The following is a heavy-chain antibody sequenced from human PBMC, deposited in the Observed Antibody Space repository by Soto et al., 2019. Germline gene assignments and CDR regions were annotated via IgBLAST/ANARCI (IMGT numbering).Heavy chain of an antibody. D-gene: IGHD2-8*01. CDR2: INPKSGGT. CDR1: GYSFTDYH. V-gene: IGHV1-2*04. J-gene: IGHJ6*02. CDR3: ARGDSTDCSNGVCSFFYNHDMDV. Sequence: ASVPVPCKASGYSFTDYHIHWVRQAPGQGLEWLGRINPKSGGTSTAQKFQGWVTMTTDTSISTASMELTRLTSDDTAIYYCARGDSTDCSNGVCSFFYNHDMDVWGQGTTVTVSS.